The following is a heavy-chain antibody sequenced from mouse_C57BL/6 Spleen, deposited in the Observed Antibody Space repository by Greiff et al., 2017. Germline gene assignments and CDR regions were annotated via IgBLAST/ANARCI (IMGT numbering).Heavy chain of an antibody. CDR3: ARGGSDAMDY. CDR2: INPNNGGT. D-gene: IGHD1-1*01. J-gene: IGHJ4*01. CDR1: GYTFTDYN. V-gene: IGHV1-18*01. Sequence: VQLQQSGPELVKPGASVKIPCKASGYTFTDYNMDWVKQSHGKSLEWIGDINPNNGGTIYNQKFKGKATLTVDKSSSTAYMELRSLTSEDTAVYYCARGGSDAMDYWGQGTSVTVSS.